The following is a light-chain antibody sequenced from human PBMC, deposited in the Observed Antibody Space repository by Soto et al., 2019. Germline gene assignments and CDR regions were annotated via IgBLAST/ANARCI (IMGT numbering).Light chain of an antibody. CDR2: GAS. CDR1: QSVSSSY. J-gene: IGKJ3*01. Sequence: EIVLTQSPGTLSLSPGERATLSCRASQSVSSSYLAWYQQKPGQSPRLLIYGASSRATGIPDRFSGSGSGTNYTLTISRLESEDFAVYYCQQYRSSLLFTFGPRPKVDIK. V-gene: IGKV3-20*01. CDR3: QQYRSSLLFT.